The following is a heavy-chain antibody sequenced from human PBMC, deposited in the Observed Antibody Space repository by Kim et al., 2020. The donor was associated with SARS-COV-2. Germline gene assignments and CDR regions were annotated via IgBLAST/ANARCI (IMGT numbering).Heavy chain of an antibody. Sequence: GGSMRLSCAASGFTFSSYGMHWVRQAPGKGLEWVAVIWFDGSNKYYADSVKGRFTISRDNSKNTLYLQMNSLRAEDTAVYYCATEVLGVGTTAFDYWGQGTLVTVSP. CDR1: GFTFSSYG. V-gene: IGHV3-33*01. CDR3: ATEVLGVGTTAFDY. CDR2: IWFDGSNK. J-gene: IGHJ4*02. D-gene: IGHD1-26*01.